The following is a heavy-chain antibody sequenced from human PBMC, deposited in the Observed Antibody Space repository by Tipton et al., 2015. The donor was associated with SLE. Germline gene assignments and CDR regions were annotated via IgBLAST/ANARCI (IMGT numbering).Heavy chain of an antibody. CDR3: ARGPEGYFDY. Sequence: TLSLACAVYGGSFSGYYWSWIRQPPGKGLEWIGEINHSGSTNYNPSLKSRVTISVDTSKNQFSLKLSSVTAADTAVYYCARGPEGYFDYWSQGTLVTVSS. CDR1: GGSFSGYY. J-gene: IGHJ4*02. CDR2: INHSGST. V-gene: IGHV4-34*01.